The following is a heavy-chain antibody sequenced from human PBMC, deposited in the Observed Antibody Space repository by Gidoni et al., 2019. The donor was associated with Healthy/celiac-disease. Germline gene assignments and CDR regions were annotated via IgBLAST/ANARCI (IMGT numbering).Heavy chain of an antibody. J-gene: IGHJ4*02. V-gene: IGHV3-23*01. Sequence: EVQLLESGGGLVQPGGSLRLSCAASGLTFRSYALSWVRQAPGKGREWVSAISGRGGSTYYADSVKGRFTISRDNSKNTLYLQMNSLRAEDTAVYYCAKGYYMTTVTTTFDYWGQGTLVTVSS. CDR2: ISGRGGST. CDR3: AKGYYMTTVTTTFDY. D-gene: IGHD4-4*01. CDR1: GLTFRSYA.